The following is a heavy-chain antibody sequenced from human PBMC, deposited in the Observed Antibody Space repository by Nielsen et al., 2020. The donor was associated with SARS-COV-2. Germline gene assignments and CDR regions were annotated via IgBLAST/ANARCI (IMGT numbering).Heavy chain of an antibody. Sequence: ASVKVSCKASGYTFTTYNIGWVRQAPGQGLEWMGWISTYSGNTHYAQKFQGRVTMTSNTSISTAYMELSSLRSEDTAVYYCAVQVGVDPNYMDVWGKGTTVTVSS. CDR2: ISTYSGNT. CDR1: GYTFTTYN. D-gene: IGHD1-26*01. J-gene: IGHJ6*03. CDR3: AVQVGVDPNYMDV. V-gene: IGHV1-8*02.